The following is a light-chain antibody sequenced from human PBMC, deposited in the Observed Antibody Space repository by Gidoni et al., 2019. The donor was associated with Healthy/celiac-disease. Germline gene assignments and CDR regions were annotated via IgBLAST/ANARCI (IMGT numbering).Light chain of an antibody. CDR3: QQYGSSPFT. Sequence: EILLTQSPGTLSLSPGESATLTCRASQSVSSSYLAWYQQKPGQAPRLLIYGASSRATGIPDRFSGSGSGTDFTLTISRLEPEDFAVYYCQQYGSSPFTFGPGTKVDIK. J-gene: IGKJ3*01. V-gene: IGKV3-20*01. CDR1: QSVSSSY. CDR2: GAS.